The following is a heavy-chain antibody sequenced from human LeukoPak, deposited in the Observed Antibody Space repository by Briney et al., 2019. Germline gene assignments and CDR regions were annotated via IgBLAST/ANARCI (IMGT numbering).Heavy chain of an antibody. CDR1: GGSISSSSYY. V-gene: IGHV4-61*05. CDR3: ARQTLCSGGSCYSGNWFDP. D-gene: IGHD2-15*01. Sequence: PSETLSLTCTVSGGSISSSSYYWSWIRQPPGKGLEWIGYIYYSGSTNYNPSLKSRVTISVDTSKNQFSLKLSSVTAADTAVYYCARQTLCSGGSCYSGNWFDPWGQGTLVTVSS. CDR2: IYYSGST. J-gene: IGHJ5*02.